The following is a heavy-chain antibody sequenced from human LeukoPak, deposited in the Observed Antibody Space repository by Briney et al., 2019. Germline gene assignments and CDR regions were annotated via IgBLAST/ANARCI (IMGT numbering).Heavy chain of an antibody. CDR1: GGSFSGYY. CDR3: ARGGSSGWRYYNYYMDV. V-gene: IGHV4-34*01. J-gene: IGHJ6*03. CDR2: INHSGST. Sequence: SETLSLTCAVYGGSFSGYYWNWVRQPPGKGLEWIGEINHSGSTNYNPSLKSRVTISVDTSKNQFSLKLSSVTAADTAVYYCARGGSSGWRYYNYYMDVWGKGTTVTVSS. D-gene: IGHD6-19*01.